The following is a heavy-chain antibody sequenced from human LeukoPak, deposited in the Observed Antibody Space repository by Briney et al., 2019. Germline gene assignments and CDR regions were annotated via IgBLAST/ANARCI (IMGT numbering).Heavy chain of an antibody. V-gene: IGHV1-2*04. CDR3: ARGPPRLTIFGAVSPYGMDL. CDR2: INPNSGGT. Sequence: ASVKVSCKASGYTFTGYYMHWVRQAPGQGLEWMGWINPNSGGTNYAQKFQGWVTMIRDTSISTAYMELSRLRSDDTAVYYCARGPPRLTIFGAVSPYGMDLWGQGTTVTVPS. D-gene: IGHD3-3*01. J-gene: IGHJ6*02. CDR1: GYTFTGYY.